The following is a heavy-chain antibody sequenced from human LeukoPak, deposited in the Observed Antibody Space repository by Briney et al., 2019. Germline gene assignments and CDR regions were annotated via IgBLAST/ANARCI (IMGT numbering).Heavy chain of an antibody. CDR2: MNPNSGKT. CDR1: GYTSTSYD. J-gene: IGHJ5*02. CDR3: ARAFAYYSGSNWFDP. Sequence: ASVKVSCKASGYTSTSYDINWVRQATGQGLEWMGWMNPNSGKTGYVQKFLGRVTMTWNTSISTAYMELSSLRSEDTAVYYCARAFAYYSGSNWFDPWGQGTLVTVSS. V-gene: IGHV1-8*01. D-gene: IGHD3-10*01.